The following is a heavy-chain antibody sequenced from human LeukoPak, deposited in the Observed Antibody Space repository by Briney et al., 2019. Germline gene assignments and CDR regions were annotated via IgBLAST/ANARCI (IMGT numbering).Heavy chain of an antibody. D-gene: IGHD3-22*01. CDR1: GFTFSSYA. CDR2: ISYDGSNK. V-gene: IGHV3-30-3*01. Sequence: GRSLRISCAASGFTFSSYAMHWVRQAPGKGLEWVAVISYDGSNKYYADSVKGRFTISRDNSKNTLYLQMNSLRAEDTAVYYCARELADSSGYPQGGYYYGMDVWGQGTTVTVSS. J-gene: IGHJ6*02. CDR3: ARELADSSGYPQGGYYYGMDV.